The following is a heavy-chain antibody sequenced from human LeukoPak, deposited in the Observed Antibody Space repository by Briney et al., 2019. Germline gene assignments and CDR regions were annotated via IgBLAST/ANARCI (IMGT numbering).Heavy chain of an antibody. Sequence: PGGSLRLSCALSGFTFSSYSMNWVRQAPGKGLEWVSSISSSSSYIYYADSVKGRFTISRDNAKNSLYLQMNSLRAEDTAVYYCARDLSYYYDSSGSVFDYWGQGTLVTVSS. V-gene: IGHV3-21*01. CDR3: ARDLSYYYDSSGSVFDY. CDR1: GFTFSSYS. D-gene: IGHD3-22*01. CDR2: ISSSSSYI. J-gene: IGHJ4*02.